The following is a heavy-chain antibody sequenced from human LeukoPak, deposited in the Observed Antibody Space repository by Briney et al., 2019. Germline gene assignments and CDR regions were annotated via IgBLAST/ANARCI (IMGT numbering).Heavy chain of an antibody. CDR3: ARVRTITGTTNSPPGAY. D-gene: IGHD1-7*01. J-gene: IGHJ4*02. CDR1: GFTFSSYS. V-gene: IGHV3-21*01. CDR2: ISSSSSYI. Sequence: PGGSLRLSCAVSGFTFSSYSMNWVRQAPGKGLEWVSSISSSSSYIYYADSVKGRFTISRDNAKNSLYLQMNSLRAEDTAVYYCARVRTITGTTNSPPGAYWGQGTLVTVSS.